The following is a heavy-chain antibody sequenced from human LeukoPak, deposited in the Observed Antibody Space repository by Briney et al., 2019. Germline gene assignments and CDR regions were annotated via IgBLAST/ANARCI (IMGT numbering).Heavy chain of an antibody. CDR2: ISGSGST. CDR1: GDSISYFY. J-gene: IGHJ4*02. Sequence: SETLSLTCSVSGDSISYFYWSWIRQAAGKGLEWIGRISGSGSTDYNASLKSRVTMSVDTSKNQFSLKLSSVTAADTAVYYCARDRYYYDNRGSIRFDYWGQGTLVTVSS. D-gene: IGHD3-22*01. V-gene: IGHV4-4*07. CDR3: ARDRYYYDNRGSIRFDY.